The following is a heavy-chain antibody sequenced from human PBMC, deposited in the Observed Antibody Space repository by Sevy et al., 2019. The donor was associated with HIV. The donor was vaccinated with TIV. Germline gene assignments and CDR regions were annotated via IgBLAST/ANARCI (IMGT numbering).Heavy chain of an antibody. J-gene: IGHJ1*01. CDR3: ARALAGGYFQY. V-gene: IGHV3-48*01. D-gene: IGHD2-15*01. Sequence: GGSLRLSCAASGFTFSSYGMNWVRQAPGKGLEGVSFINSGSSTIYYADSVKGRFTISRDNAKNSLYLQMNSLRAEDTAVYYCARALAGGYFQYWGQGTLVTVSS. CDR1: GFTFSSYG. CDR2: INSGSSTI.